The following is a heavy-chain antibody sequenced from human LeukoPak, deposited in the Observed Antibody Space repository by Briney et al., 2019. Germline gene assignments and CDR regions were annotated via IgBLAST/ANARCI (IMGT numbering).Heavy chain of an antibody. Sequence: GGSLRLSYAASGFTFSFYSMNWVRQAPGKGLEWVASIISSSSSSYIYYADSVKGRFTISRDNAKNSLYLQMSSLRAEDTAVYYCARRDILTGFDYWGQGTLVTVSS. CDR2: IISSSSSSYI. V-gene: IGHV3-21*01. CDR3: ARRDILTGFDY. D-gene: IGHD3-9*01. CDR1: GFTFSFYS. J-gene: IGHJ4*02.